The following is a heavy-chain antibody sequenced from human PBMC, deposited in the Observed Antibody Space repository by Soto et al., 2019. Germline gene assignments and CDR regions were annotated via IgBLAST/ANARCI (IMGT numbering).Heavy chain of an antibody. V-gene: IGHV1-3*01. D-gene: IGHD2-15*01. CDR3: ASCSGGSCYGQFDY. CDR2: INAGNGNT. Sequence: QVQLVQSGAEVKKPGASVKVSCKASGYTFTSYAMHWVRQAPGQRLEWMGWINAGNGNTKYSQKFQGRVTITRDTSASTAYMELSSLRSEDTAVYYRASCSGGSCYGQFDYWGQGTLVTVSS. CDR1: GYTFTSYA. J-gene: IGHJ4*02.